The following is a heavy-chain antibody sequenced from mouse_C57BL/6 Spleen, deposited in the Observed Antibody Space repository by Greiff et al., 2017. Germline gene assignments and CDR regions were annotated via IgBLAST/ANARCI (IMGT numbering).Heavy chain of an antibody. J-gene: IGHJ3*01. CDR2: ISSGGDYI. D-gene: IGHD2-4*01. Sequence: EVKLVEPGEGLVKPGGSLKLSCAASGFTFSSYAMSWVRQTPEKRLEWVAYISSGGDYINYADTLKGRFTISRDNARNTLYLQMSSLKSEDTAMYYCTRGAYDDDGDWLAYWGQGTPVTVSA. CDR3: TRGAYDDDGDWLAY. V-gene: IGHV5-9-1*02. CDR1: GFTFSSYA.